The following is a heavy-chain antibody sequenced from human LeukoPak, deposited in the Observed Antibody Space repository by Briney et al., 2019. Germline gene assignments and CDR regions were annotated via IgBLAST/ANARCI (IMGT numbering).Heavy chain of an antibody. D-gene: IGHD3-22*01. CDR2: IIPIFGTA. V-gene: IGHV1-69*05. CDR3: ARHGVPLSSGSYFDY. Sequence: SVKVSCKASGGTFSSYAISWVRQAPGQGLEWMGGIIPIFGTANYAQKFQGRVTITTDESTSTAYMELSSLRSEDTAVYYCARHGVPLSSGSYFDYWGQGALVTVSS. CDR1: GGTFSSYA. J-gene: IGHJ4*02.